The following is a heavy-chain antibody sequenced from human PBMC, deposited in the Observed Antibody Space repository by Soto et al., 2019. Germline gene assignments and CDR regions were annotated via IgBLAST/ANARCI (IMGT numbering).Heavy chain of an antibody. V-gene: IGHV3-30-3*01. J-gene: IGHJ6*02. D-gene: IGHD3-16*01. CDR2: ISHDGSTK. Sequence: PGGALRLSCAASGFTFSSYAIHWVRQAPGKGLEWVAVISHDGSTKYYADSVKGRATISRDNSRKTLFFQMNSLRSEDTAVYYCASASTSILGGVYQYYAIDVCGQATQVTVYS. CDR3: ASASTSILGGVYQYYAIDV. CDR1: GFTFSSYA.